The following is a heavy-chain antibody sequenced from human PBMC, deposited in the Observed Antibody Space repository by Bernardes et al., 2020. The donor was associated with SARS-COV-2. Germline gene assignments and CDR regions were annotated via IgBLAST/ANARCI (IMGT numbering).Heavy chain of an antibody. J-gene: IGHJ4*02. V-gene: IGHV1-69*01. D-gene: IGHD3-22*01. CDR1: GGTFSTYA. CDR2: IKPILGTA. Sequence: SLKVSCKASGGTFSTYAISWVRQAPGQGLEWIGGIKPILGTATNAQKFEGRVTITADESTSTVYMELSSLRSEDTAVYYCARDRYSDSSAYYYESEYWGEGTLVTVSS. CDR3: ARDRYSDSSAYYYESEY.